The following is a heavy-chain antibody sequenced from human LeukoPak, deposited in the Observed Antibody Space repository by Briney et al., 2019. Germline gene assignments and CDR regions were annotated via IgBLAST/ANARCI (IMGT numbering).Heavy chain of an antibody. V-gene: IGHV4-4*02. J-gene: IGHJ4*02. D-gene: IGHD1-26*01. Sequence: PSGTLSLTCAVSGGSILTTNWWSWVRRPPGKGLEWIGEVHLSGASNYNPSLKSRVSMSIDNSKNQLSLKLTSVTAAYTAIYYCARESGAFCPFGFWGQGTLVTVSS. CDR3: ARESGAFCPFGF. CDR2: VHLSGAS. CDR1: GGSILTTNW.